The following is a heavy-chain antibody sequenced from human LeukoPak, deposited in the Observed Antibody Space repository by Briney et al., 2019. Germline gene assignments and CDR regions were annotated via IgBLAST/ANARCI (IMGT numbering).Heavy chain of an antibody. Sequence: SVKVSCKASGYTFTDYYMHWVRQAPGQGLEWMGWINPNRGGTNYAQKFQGRVTMTRDTSISTAYMELSRLRSDDTAVYYCARVRYDILTGFRMMDYYYYYYMDVWGKGTTVTVSS. J-gene: IGHJ6*03. CDR3: ARVRYDILTGFRMMDYYYYYYMDV. CDR2: INPNRGGT. D-gene: IGHD3-9*01. CDR1: GYTFTDYY. V-gene: IGHV1-2*02.